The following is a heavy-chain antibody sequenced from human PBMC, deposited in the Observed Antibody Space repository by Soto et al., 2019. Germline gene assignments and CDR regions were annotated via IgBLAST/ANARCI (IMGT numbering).Heavy chain of an antibody. Sequence: PVGSLRLSCAASGFTFSSYGMHWVRQAPGKGLEWVAVIWYDGSNKYYADSVKGRFTISRDNSKNTLYLQMNSLRAEDTAVYYCASELITTVTTFDAFDIWGQGTMVTVSS. D-gene: IGHD4-17*01. J-gene: IGHJ3*02. CDR3: ASELITTVTTFDAFDI. V-gene: IGHV3-33*01. CDR2: IWYDGSNK. CDR1: GFTFSSYG.